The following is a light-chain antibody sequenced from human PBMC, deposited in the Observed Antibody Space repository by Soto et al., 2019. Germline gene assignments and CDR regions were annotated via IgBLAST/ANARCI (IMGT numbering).Light chain of an antibody. CDR2: EVN. Sequence: QSALTQPASVSGSPGQSITLSCTGTSSDVGAYNFVSWYQQRPGKAPKLIIHEVNQRPSGVPDRFSGSKSGNTASLTVSGLQAEDEGTYYCSSYGGYNNVVFGTGTKLTVL. CDR3: SSYGGYNNVV. CDR1: SSDVGAYNF. J-gene: IGLJ1*01. V-gene: IGLV2-8*01.